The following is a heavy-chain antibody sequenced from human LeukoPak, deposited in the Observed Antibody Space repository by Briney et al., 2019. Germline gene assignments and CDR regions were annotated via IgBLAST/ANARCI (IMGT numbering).Heavy chain of an antibody. V-gene: IGHV3-21*01. CDR2: ISTSSSYI. CDR1: GFTFSSYA. CDR3: ARDDKGLGDAFDV. Sequence: GGSLRLSCAASGFTFSSYAMSWVRQAPGKGLEWVSSISTSSSYIYYADSVKGRFTISRDNAKNSLYLQMNSLRAEDTAVYYCARDDKGLGDAFDVWGQGTMVTVPS. D-gene: IGHD3-16*01. J-gene: IGHJ3*01.